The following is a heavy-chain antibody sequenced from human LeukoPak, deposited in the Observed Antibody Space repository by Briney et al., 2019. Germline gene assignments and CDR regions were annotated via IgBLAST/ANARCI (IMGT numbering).Heavy chain of an antibody. V-gene: IGHV3-11*05. Sequence: GGSLRLSCAASGFTFSDYYMSWIRQAPGKGLEWFSYISSSSSYKNYADSVKGRFTISRDNAKNSLYLQMDSLRAEDTAVYYCARDGEVGQWLRPMYYYHGMDVWGQGTTVTVSS. J-gene: IGHJ6*02. CDR3: ARDGEVGQWLRPMYYYHGMDV. CDR2: ISSSSSYK. CDR1: GFTFSDYY. D-gene: IGHD5-12*01.